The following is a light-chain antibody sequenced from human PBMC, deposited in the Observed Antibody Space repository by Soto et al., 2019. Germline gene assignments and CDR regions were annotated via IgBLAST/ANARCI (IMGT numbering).Light chain of an antibody. CDR2: DVS. CDR3: SSYSSSSTLVV. J-gene: IGLJ2*01. CDR1: SSDVGGYDY. Sequence: QSALTQPASVSGSPGQSITISCTGTSSDVGGYDYVSWYQQYPGKAHKLMIYDVSNRPSGVSNRFSGSKSGNTASLTISGLQAEDEADYYCSSYSSSSTLVVFGGGTKVTVL. V-gene: IGLV2-14*03.